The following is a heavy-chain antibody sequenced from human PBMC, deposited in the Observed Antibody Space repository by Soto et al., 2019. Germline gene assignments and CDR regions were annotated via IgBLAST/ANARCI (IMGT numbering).Heavy chain of an antibody. Sequence: PSETLSLTCAVYGGSFSVYYWSWIRQPPGKGLEWIGEINHSGSTNYNPSLKSRVTISVDTSKNQFSLKLSSVTAADTAVYYCARGRSPYYYGSGSASLWFDPWGQGTLVTVSS. CDR3: ARGRSPYYYGSGSASLWFDP. CDR2: INHSGST. J-gene: IGHJ5*02. CDR1: GGSFSVYY. D-gene: IGHD3-10*01. V-gene: IGHV4-34*01.